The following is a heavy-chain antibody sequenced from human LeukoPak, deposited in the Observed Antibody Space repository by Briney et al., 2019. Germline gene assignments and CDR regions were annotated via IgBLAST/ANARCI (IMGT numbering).Heavy chain of an antibody. CDR3: ARVSSGSYYNVDY. J-gene: IGHJ4*02. CDR2: FSGSGSTT. Sequence: GGSLRLSCAASGFTFSGYDMNWVRQARGKGLEWVSYFSGSGSTTYYADSMKGRLTMSRDNAKNSLYLQMSGLRAEDTAVYYCARVSSGSYYNVDYWGQGTLVTVSS. CDR1: GFTFSGYD. V-gene: IGHV3-48*03. D-gene: IGHD1-26*01.